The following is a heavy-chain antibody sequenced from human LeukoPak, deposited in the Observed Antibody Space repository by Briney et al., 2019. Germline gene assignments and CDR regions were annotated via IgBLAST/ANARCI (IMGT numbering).Heavy chain of an antibody. V-gene: IGHV3-48*04. Sequence: GGSLRLSCAASGFTFSSYSMNWVRQAPGKGLEWVSYISSSSTIYYADSVKGRFTISRDNAKDSLYLQMNSLRAEDTAVYYCARDPPYCGGDCYSVVDAFDIWGQGTMVTVSS. D-gene: IGHD2-21*02. CDR3: ARDPPYCGGDCYSVVDAFDI. CDR2: ISSSSTI. CDR1: GFTFSSYS. J-gene: IGHJ3*02.